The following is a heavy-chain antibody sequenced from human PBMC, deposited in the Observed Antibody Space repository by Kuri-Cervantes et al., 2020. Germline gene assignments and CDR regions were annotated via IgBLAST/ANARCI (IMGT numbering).Heavy chain of an antibody. CDR1: GFTFSSYW. CDR3: ARDGLLWYFDY. J-gene: IGHJ4*02. V-gene: IGHV3-74*01. CDR2: INSDGSST. D-gene: IGHD2-21*01. Sequence: LSLTCAASGFTFSSYWMHWVRQAPGKGLVWVSRINSDGSSTSYADSVKGRFTISRDNAKNSLYLQMNSLRAEDTAVYYCARDGLLWYFDYWGQGTLVTVSS.